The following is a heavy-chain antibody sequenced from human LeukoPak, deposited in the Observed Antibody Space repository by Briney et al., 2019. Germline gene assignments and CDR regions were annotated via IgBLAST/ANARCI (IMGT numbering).Heavy chain of an antibody. Sequence: SETLSLTCTVSGGSISSSSYYWGWIRQPPGKGLEWIGSIYYSGSTYYNPSLKSRVTISVDTSKNQFSLKLSSVTAADTAVYYCASSSWYSALGYWGQGTLVTVSS. V-gene: IGHV4-39*07. CDR3: ASSSWYSALGY. J-gene: IGHJ4*02. CDR2: IYYSGST. CDR1: GGSISSSSYY. D-gene: IGHD6-13*01.